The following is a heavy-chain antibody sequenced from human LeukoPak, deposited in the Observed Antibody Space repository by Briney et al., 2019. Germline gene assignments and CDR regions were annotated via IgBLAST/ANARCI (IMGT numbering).Heavy chain of an antibody. V-gene: IGHV2-5*01. CDR3: AHSPPRQLVRHSPFDY. CDR2: IYWNDDK. CDR1: GFSLSTSGVG. D-gene: IGHD6-13*01. J-gene: IGHJ4*02. Sequence: SGPTLVNPTQTLTLTCTFSGFSLSTSGVGVVWIRQPPGKALKWLALIYWNDDKRYSPSLKTRLTITKDTSKNQVVLTMTNMDPADTATYYCAHSPPRQLVRHSPFDYWGQGTLVTVSS.